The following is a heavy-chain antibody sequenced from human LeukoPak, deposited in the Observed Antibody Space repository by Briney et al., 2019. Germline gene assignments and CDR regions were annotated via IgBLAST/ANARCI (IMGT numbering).Heavy chain of an antibody. CDR3: ARGRY. CDR1: GGSFSGYY. CDR2: INHSGST. V-gene: IGHV4-34*01. J-gene: IGHJ4*02. Sequence: SETLSLTCAVYGGSFSGYYWIWIRQPPGKGLEWIGEINHSGSTNYNPSLKSRVTISVDTSKNQFSLKLSSVTAADTAVYYCARGRYWGQGTLVTVSS.